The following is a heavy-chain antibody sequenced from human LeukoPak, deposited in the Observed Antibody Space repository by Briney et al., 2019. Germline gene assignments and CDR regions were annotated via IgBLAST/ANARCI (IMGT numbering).Heavy chain of an antibody. CDR3: AKDPGVAAGEPYWYFDL. J-gene: IGHJ2*01. V-gene: IGHV3-30*18. CDR1: GFTFSNYY. Sequence: GGSLRLSCAASGFTFSNYYIHWVRQAPGKGLEWVAVISYDGSNKYYADSVKGRFTISRDNSKNTLYLQMNSLRAEDTAVYYCAKDPGVAAGEPYWYFDLWGRGTLVTVSS. CDR2: ISYDGSNK. D-gene: IGHD6-13*01.